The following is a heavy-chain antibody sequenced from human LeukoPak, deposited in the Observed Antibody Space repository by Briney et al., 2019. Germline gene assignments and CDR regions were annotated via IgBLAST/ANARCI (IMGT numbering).Heavy chain of an antibody. CDR2: ISDDGSRK. Sequence: PGGSLRLSCAASGFTFSFSGMYWVRQAPGKGLEWLAFISDDGSRKYYADSVKGRFTISRDNSKNTLYLQMNSLRAEDTAVYYCARATSPRGGYYYGMDVWGKGTTVTVSS. D-gene: IGHD3-16*01. V-gene: IGHV3-30*03. CDR1: GFTFSFSG. J-gene: IGHJ6*04. CDR3: ARATSPRGGYYYGMDV.